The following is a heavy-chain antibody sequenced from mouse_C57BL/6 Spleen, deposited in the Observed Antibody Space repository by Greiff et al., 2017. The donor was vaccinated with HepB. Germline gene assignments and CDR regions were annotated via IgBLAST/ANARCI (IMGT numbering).Heavy chain of an antibody. Sequence: DVMLVESGGDLVKPGGSLKLSCAASGFTFSSYGMSWVRQTPDKRLEWVATISSGGSYTYYPDSVKGRFTISRDNAKNTLYLQMSSLKSEDTAMYYCARHGYYGSSLDYWGQGTTLTVSS. D-gene: IGHD1-1*01. CDR3: ARHGYYGSSLDY. V-gene: IGHV5-6*02. CDR2: ISSGGSYT. CDR1: GFTFSSYG. J-gene: IGHJ2*01.